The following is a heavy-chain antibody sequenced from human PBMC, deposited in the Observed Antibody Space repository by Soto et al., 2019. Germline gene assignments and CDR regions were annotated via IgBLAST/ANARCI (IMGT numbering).Heavy chain of an antibody. CDR1: GGSINSGAHY. CDR3: ARRRGFPYYYGMDV. D-gene: IGHD5-12*01. J-gene: IGHJ6*02. CDR2: IYYSGDT. V-gene: IGHV4-30-4*08. Sequence: SETLSLTCTVSGGSINSGAHYWSWLRQHPGKGLEWIGYIYYSGDTQYNPSLKSRVTISLDRSKNQFSLKLSSVTAADTAVYYCARRRGFPYYYGMDVWGQGTTVTVSS.